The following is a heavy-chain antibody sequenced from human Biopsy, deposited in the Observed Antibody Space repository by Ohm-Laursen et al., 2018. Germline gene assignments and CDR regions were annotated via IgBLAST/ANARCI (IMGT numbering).Heavy chain of an antibody. CDR1: GESFNGYY. CDR3: VRGVDYYDPYHYYALDV. J-gene: IGHJ6*02. D-gene: IGHD3-22*01. V-gene: IGHV4-34*01. CDR2: INHSGRT. Sequence: SETLSLTCTVYGESFNGYYWSWIRQTPGKGLEWIGEINHSGRTNYNPSLKSRVTISVDTSKNQFSLKVRSVTAADTAVYFCVRGVDYYDPYHYYALDVWGQGTTVTGS.